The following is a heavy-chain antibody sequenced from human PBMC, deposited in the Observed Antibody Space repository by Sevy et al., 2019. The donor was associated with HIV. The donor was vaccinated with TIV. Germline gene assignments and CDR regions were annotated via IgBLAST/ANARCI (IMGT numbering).Heavy chain of an antibody. CDR2: IFYSGST. CDR1: GGSISSGDYY. J-gene: IGHJ4*02. Sequence: SETLSLTCTVSGGSISSGDYYWSWIRQPPGKGPEWIGYIFYSGSTYFNPSLKSRVTISLDTSKSQFSPRLSSVTAADTAVFYCARQRASSGYFYFDSWGQGTLVTVSS. D-gene: IGHD3-22*01. CDR3: ARQRASSGYFYFDS. V-gene: IGHV4-30-4*01.